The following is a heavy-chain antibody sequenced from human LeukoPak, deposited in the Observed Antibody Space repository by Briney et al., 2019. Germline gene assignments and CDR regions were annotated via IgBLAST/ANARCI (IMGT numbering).Heavy chain of an antibody. Sequence: PSETLSLTCTVSGGSISSGGYYWSWIRQHPGKGLEWIGYIYYSGSTYYNPSLKSRGTISVDTSKNQFSLKLSSVTAADTAVYYCARDFTGAARPWYFDYWGQGTLVTVSS. CDR3: ARDFTGAARPWYFDY. J-gene: IGHJ4*02. V-gene: IGHV4-31*03. D-gene: IGHD6-6*01. CDR2: IYYSGST. CDR1: GGSISSGGYY.